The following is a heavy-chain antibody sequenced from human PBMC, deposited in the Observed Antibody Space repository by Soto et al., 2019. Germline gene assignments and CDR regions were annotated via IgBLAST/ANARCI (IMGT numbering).Heavy chain of an antibody. V-gene: IGHV1-2*02. CDR1: GYIFTGFH. CDR2: INPNTGAT. J-gene: IGHJ5*02. CDR3: ARGRTLKWNWFDP. Sequence: ASVKVSCKASGYIFTGFHIHWVRQAPGQGLEWMGWINPNTGATKSAQKFQGRVALTRDTSISTAYMELNNMRSDDTAVYYCARGRTLKWNWFDPWGQGTLVTVSS. D-gene: IGHD2-15*01.